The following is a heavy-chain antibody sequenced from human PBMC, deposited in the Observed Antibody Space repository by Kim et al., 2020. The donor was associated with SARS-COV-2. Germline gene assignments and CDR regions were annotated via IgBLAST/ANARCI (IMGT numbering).Heavy chain of an antibody. D-gene: IGHD2-15*01. J-gene: IGHJ4*02. V-gene: IGHV4-59*08. CDR3: ARLPSLAAIDY. Sequence: SETLSLTCTVSGGSISSYYWSWIRQPPGKGLEWIGYIYYSGSTNYNPSLKSRVTISVDTSKNQFSLKLSSVTAADTAVYYCARLPSLAAIDYWGQGTLVTVSS. CDR2: IYYSGST. CDR1: GGSISSYY.